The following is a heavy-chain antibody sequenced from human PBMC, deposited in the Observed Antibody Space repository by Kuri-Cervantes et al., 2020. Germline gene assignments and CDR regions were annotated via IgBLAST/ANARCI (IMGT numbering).Heavy chain of an antibody. D-gene: IGHD6-13*01. CDR1: GFTFSSYW. J-gene: IGHJ5*02. CDR2: IKQDGSEK. CDR3: ARRRSSSWYGVSWFDP. V-gene: IGHV3-7*01. Sequence: GESLKISCAASGFTFSSYWMSWVRQAPGKGLEWVANIKQDGSEKYYVDSEKGRFTISRDNAKNSLYLQMNSLRAEDTAVYYCARRRSSSWYGVSWFDPWGQGTLVTVSS.